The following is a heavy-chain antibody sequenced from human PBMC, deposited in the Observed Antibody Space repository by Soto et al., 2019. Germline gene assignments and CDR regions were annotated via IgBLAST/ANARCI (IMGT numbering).Heavy chain of an antibody. V-gene: IGHV3-9*01. D-gene: IGHD6-25*01. J-gene: IGHJ6*02. CDR3: AKDMYCSDYYAMDV. CDR1: GFTFGNYA. Sequence: PVGSLRLSCAASGFTFGNYAMNWVRQAPGKGLEWVSGISWNSGNIGYADSVKGRFTISRDNAKNSLYLQMNSLRAEDTALYYCAKDMYCSDYYAMDVWGQGTTVTVSS. CDR2: ISWNSGNI.